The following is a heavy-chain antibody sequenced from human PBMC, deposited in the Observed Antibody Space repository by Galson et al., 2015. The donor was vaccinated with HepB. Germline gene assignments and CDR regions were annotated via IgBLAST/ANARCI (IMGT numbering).Heavy chain of an antibody. V-gene: IGHV5-10-1*01. Sequence: QSGAEVTKPGESLRISCKGSGYSFTSYWISWVRQMPGKGLEWTGRIDPSDSYTNYSPSFQGHVTISADKSISTAYLQWSSLKASDTAMYYCARHAGEVGSGSYYNVPFFPNWFDPWGQGTLVTVSS. J-gene: IGHJ5*02. CDR1: GYSFTSYW. CDR2: IDPSDSYT. D-gene: IGHD3-10*01. CDR3: ARHAGEVGSGSYYNVPFFPNWFDP.